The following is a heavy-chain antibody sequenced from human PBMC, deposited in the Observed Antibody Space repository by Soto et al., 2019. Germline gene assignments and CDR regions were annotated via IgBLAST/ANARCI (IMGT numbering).Heavy chain of an antibody. CDR2: IYYSGST. CDR3: ARASTMIVVVPFDY. D-gene: IGHD3-22*01. J-gene: IGHJ4*02. V-gene: IGHV4-31*03. Sequence: QVQLQESGPGLVKPSQTLSLTCTVSGGSISSGGYYWSWIRQHPGKGLEWIGYIYYSGSTYYNPSLNSRVTISVDTSKNQLSLKLSSVTAADTAVYYCARASTMIVVVPFDYWGQGTLVTVSS. CDR1: GGSISSGGYY.